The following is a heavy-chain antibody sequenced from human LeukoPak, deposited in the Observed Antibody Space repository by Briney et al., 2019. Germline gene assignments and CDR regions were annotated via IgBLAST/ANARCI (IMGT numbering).Heavy chain of an antibody. Sequence: GGSLRLSCAASGFTFSSYAMHWVRQAPGKGLEWVAVIPYDGSNKYYADSVKGRFTISRDNSKNTLYLQMNSLRAEDTAVYYCARAYRGLDYWGQGTLVTVSS. CDR3: ARAYRGLDY. CDR1: GFTFSSYA. V-gene: IGHV3-30-3*01. D-gene: IGHD3-16*02. J-gene: IGHJ4*02. CDR2: IPYDGSNK.